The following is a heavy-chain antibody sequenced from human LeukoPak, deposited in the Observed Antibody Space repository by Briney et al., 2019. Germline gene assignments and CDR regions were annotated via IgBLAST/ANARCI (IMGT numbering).Heavy chain of an antibody. V-gene: IGHV1-69*04. CDR1: GGTFSSYA. CDR3: AATMVRGVIILFDP. D-gene: IGHD3-10*01. CDR2: IIPVIGIA. Sequence: ASVKVSCKASGGTFSSYAISWVRQAPGQGLEWMGRIIPVIGIANYAQKFQGRVTITADKSTSTAYMELSSLRSEDTAVYYCAATMVRGVIILFDPWGQGTLVTVSS. J-gene: IGHJ5*02.